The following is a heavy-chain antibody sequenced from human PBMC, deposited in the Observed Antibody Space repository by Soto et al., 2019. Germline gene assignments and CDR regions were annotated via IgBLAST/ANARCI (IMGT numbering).Heavy chain of an antibody. V-gene: IGHV4-31*03. CDR2: IYYSGST. CDR3: ARSEILAAGNYYYYYGMDV. CDR1: GGSISSGGYY. J-gene: IGHJ6*02. D-gene: IGHD6-13*01. Sequence: SETLSLTCTVSGGSISSGGYYWSWIRQHPGKGLEWIGYIYYSGSTYYNPSLKSRVTISVDTSKNQFSLKLSSVTAADTAVYYCARSEILAAGNYYYYYGMDVWGQGTTVTVSS.